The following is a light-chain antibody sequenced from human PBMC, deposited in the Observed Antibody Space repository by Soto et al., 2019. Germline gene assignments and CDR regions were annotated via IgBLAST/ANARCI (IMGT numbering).Light chain of an antibody. CDR3: QQYNSYST. CDR2: DAS. CDR1: QSISTW. Sequence: DIQMTQSPSTLSASVGDRVTITCRASQSISTWLAWYQQKPGKAPKLLIYDASSLEGGVPSSFSVSGSGTDFPLTISSLQPEEFASYDCQQYNSYSTFGQGTKVDI. V-gene: IGKV1-5*01. J-gene: IGKJ1*01.